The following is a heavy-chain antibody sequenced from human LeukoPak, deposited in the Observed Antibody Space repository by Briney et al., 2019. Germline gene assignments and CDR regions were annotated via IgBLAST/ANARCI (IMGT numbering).Heavy chain of an antibody. D-gene: IGHD3-22*01. V-gene: IGHV3-74*01. CDR2: INSDGGST. J-gene: IGHJ4*02. CDR3: ARDDGSGYRPDY. CDR1: GFTFSSYW. Sequence: GGSLRLSCAASGFTFSSYWMHWVRQAPGKGLVWVSRINSDGGSTRYADSVKGRFTISRDNAKNTMYLQMNSLRAEDTAFYYCARDDGSGYRPDYWGQGTLATVSS.